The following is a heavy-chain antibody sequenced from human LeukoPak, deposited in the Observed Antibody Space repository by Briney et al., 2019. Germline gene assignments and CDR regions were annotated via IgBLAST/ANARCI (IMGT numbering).Heavy chain of an antibody. Sequence: PGRSLRLSCAASGFTFSSYAMHWVRQAPGKGLEWVAVLSYDGVNKYYTDSVKGRFTISRDNSNNTLYLQMNSLRAEDTAVYYCAKDVESRITIFGVVTPAGYMDVWGKGTTVTVSS. D-gene: IGHD3-3*01. CDR1: GFTFSSYA. V-gene: IGHV3-30-3*01. CDR3: AKDVESRITIFGVVTPAGYMDV. J-gene: IGHJ6*03. CDR2: LSYDGVNK.